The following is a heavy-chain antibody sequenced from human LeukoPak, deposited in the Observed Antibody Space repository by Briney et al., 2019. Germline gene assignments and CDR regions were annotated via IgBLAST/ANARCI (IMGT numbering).Heavy chain of an antibody. CDR3: ARDEPYDFWSGYYSYMDV. Sequence: LSLTCTVSGGSISSGDYYWSWIRQAPGKGLEWVSYISSSGSTIYYADSVKGRFTISRDNAKNSLYLQMNSLRAEDTAVYYCARDEPYDFWSGYYSYMDVWGKGTTVTVSS. CDR2: ISSSGSTI. CDR1: GGSISSGDYY. D-gene: IGHD3-3*01. J-gene: IGHJ6*03. V-gene: IGHV3-11*04.